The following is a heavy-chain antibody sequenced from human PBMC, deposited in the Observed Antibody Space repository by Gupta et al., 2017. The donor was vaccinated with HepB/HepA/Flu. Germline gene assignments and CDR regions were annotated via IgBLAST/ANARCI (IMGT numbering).Heavy chain of an antibody. D-gene: IGHD5-12*01. CDR2: ISSSSSYI. CDR3: ARDFFDYSGYED. Sequence: EVQLVESGGGLVKPGGSLRLSCAASGFTFSSYSMNWVRQAPGKGLEWVSSISSSSSYIYYADSVKGRFTISRDNAKNSLYLQMNSLRAEDTAVYYCARDFFDYSGYEDWGQGTLVTVSS. V-gene: IGHV3-21*01. J-gene: IGHJ4*02. CDR1: GFTFSSYS.